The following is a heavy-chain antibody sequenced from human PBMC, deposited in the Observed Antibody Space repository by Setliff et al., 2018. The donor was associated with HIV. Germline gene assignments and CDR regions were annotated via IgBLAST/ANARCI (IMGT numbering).Heavy chain of an antibody. V-gene: IGHV3-7*01. CDR3: ARARQGSSGWYEGDY. CDR1: GFTFSSYW. CDR2: IKQDGSEK. Sequence: GGSLRLSCAASGFTFSSYWMSWVRQAPGKGLEWVANIKQDGSEKYYADAVKGRFTISRDNSKNTLYLQMNSLRAEDTAVYYCARARQGSSGWYEGDYWGQGTLVTVSS. J-gene: IGHJ4*02. D-gene: IGHD6-19*01.